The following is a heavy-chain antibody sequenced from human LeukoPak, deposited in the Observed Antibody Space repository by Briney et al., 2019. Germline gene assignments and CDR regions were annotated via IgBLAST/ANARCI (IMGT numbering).Heavy chain of an antibody. J-gene: IGHJ6*02. CDR2: INHNGNVN. D-gene: IGHD3-16*01. CDR1: GFTFCSYW. Sequence: HGVSLRLSCAASGFTFCSYWMNWARQAPGKGLEWVASINHNGNVNYYVDSVKGRFTISRDNAKNSLYLQMSNLRAEDTAVYFCARGGGLDVWGQGATVTVSS. V-gene: IGHV3-7*03. CDR3: ARGGGLDV.